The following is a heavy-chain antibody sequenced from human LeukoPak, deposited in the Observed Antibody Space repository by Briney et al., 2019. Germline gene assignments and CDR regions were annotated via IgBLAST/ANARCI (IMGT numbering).Heavy chain of an antibody. CDR2: IYTSGST. CDR1: GGSISSGSYY. Sequence: SQTLSLTCTVSGGSISSGSYYWSWIRQPAGKGLEWIGRIYTSGSTNYNPSLKSRVTISVDTSKNQFSLKLGSVTAADTAVYYCARGFWSGYYHDYWGQGTLVTVSS. J-gene: IGHJ4*02. V-gene: IGHV4-61*02. CDR3: ARGFWSGYYHDY. D-gene: IGHD3-3*01.